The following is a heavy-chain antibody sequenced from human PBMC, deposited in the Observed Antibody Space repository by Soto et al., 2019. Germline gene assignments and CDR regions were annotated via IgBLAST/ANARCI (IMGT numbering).Heavy chain of an antibody. Sequence: GSLRLSCAVSGFTFKSYGMYWARQAPGKGLQWVSCLCFRGSEKSYADSVKGRFTISRDNSKNSLYLQMNSLRAEDTAVYYCASIVLLWFGELQAEFDYYGMDVWGQGTTVTV. CDR3: ASIVLLWFGELQAEFDYYGMDV. CDR1: GFTFKSYG. J-gene: IGHJ6*02. CDR2: LCFRGSEK. D-gene: IGHD3-10*01. V-gene: IGHV3-33*07.